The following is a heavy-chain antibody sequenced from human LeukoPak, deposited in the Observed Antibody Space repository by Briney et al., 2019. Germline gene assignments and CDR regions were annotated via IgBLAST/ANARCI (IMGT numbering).Heavy chain of an antibody. CDR1: GYTFTGYY. J-gene: IGHJ5*02. CDR3: ARGNLRFLEWSLNWFDP. CDR2: INPNSGGT. Sequence: GASVKVSCKASGYTFTGYYMHWVRQAPGQGLEWMGRINPNSGGTNYAQKFQGRVTMTRDASISTAYMELSSLRSEDTAVYYCARGNLRFLEWSLNWFDPWGQGTLVTVSS. V-gene: IGHV1-2*06. D-gene: IGHD3-3*01.